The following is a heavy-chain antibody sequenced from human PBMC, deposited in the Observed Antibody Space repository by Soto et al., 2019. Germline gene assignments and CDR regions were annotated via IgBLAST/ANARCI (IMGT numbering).Heavy chain of an antibody. J-gene: IGHJ4*02. CDR1: GFTFDKAW. CDR2: IKKKSDGGTA. CDR3: TTGITGDWE. D-gene: IGHD2-21*01. V-gene: IGHV3-15*07. Sequence: LRLSCVASGFTFDKAWMNWVRQIPGKGLEWVGQIKKKSDGGTADYAAPVKGRFTISRDDSKNTLYLQMDSLQTEDTAEYYCTTGITGDWEGGQGTLVTVSS.